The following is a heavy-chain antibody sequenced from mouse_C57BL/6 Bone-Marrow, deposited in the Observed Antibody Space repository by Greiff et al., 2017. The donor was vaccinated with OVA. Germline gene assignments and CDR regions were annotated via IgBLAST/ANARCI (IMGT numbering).Heavy chain of an antibody. CDR1: GYTFTSYW. V-gene: IGHV1-69*01. Sequence: QVQLQQPGAELVMPGASVKLSCKASGYTFTSYWMHWVKQRPGQGLEWIGEIDTSDSYTKYNQKFKGKSTLTVDKSSITAYMQLSSLTSEDSAVYYCAREEGVTTVVDWYFDVWGTGTTVTVSS. CDR2: IDTSDSYT. CDR3: AREEGVTTVVDWYFDV. D-gene: IGHD1-1*01. J-gene: IGHJ1*03.